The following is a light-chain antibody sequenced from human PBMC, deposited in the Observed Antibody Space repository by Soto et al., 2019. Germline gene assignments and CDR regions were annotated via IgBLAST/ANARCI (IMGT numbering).Light chain of an antibody. CDR2: DVS. V-gene: IGLV2-14*01. CDR1: SNDVGGYNY. Sequence: QSVLTQPASVSGSPGQSITISCTGTSNDVGGYNYVSWYQQHPGKAPKLMIYDVSNRPSGVSNRFSGSKSGNTASLTISGLQAEDEADYYCSSYTSSSTGGFGTGTKVTVL. CDR3: SSYTSSSTGG. J-gene: IGLJ1*01.